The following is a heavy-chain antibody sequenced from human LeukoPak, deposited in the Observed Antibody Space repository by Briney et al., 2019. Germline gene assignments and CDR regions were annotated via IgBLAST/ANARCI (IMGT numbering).Heavy chain of an antibody. CDR3: AKSVRWELLAPFDY. J-gene: IGHJ4*02. CDR2: ILASGSPT. Sequence: PGGSLRLSCAASGFNFNSYTMNWVRQAPGKGLQWVANILASGSPTYYADSVKGRFIISRDNSKNTVYLQMNSLRVEGTAVYYCAKSVRWELLAPFDYWGQGTLVTVSS. D-gene: IGHD1-26*01. V-gene: IGHV3-23*05. CDR1: GFNFNSYT.